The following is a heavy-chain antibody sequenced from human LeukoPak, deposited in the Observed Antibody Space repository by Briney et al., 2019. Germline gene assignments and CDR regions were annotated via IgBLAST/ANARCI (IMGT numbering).Heavy chain of an antibody. Sequence: GGSLRLSCAASGFTFSAFWMNWVRQAPGKGLEWVANIKQDGSEKYYVDSVKGRFTISRDNAKNSLYLQMNSLRAEDTAVYYCARDIVAATGWFDPWGQGTLVTVSS. CDR2: IKQDGSEK. D-gene: IGHD1-26*01. CDR3: ARDIVAATGWFDP. V-gene: IGHV3-7*01. CDR1: GFTFSAFW. J-gene: IGHJ5*02.